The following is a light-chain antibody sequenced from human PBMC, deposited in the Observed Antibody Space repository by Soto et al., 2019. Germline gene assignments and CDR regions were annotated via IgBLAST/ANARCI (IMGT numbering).Light chain of an antibody. J-gene: IGKJ1*01. CDR3: VQFTHFPRT. V-gene: IGKV2-24*01. CDR1: QSLVYSDGNTY. CDR2: QVS. Sequence: DTVMTQTPLSSPVTLGQPASISCRSSQSLVYSDGNTYLSWLQQRPGQPPRLLIYQVSNRFSGVPDRFSGSVAGTDFTLKISRVEADDVGVYFCVQFTHFPRTFGQGTKVEI.